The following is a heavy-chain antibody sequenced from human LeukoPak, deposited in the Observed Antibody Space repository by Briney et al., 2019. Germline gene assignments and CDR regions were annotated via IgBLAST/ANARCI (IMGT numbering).Heavy chain of an antibody. D-gene: IGHD2-15*01. CDR1: GGSISSYY. J-gene: IGHJ5*02. CDR3: ARDCSGGSCYSIGNWFDP. Sequence: PSETLSLTCTVSGGSISSYYWSWIRQPAGKGLEWIGRIYTSGSTNYNPSLMSRVTMSVDTSKNQFSLKLSSVTAADTAVYYCARDCSGGSCYSIGNWFDPWGQGTLVTVSS. V-gene: IGHV4-4*07. CDR2: IYTSGST.